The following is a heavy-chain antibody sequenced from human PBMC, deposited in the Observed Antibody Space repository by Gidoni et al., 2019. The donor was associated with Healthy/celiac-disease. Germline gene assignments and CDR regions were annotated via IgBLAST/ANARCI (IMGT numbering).Heavy chain of an antibody. CDR3: ARRMAGWFGESFDY. Sequence: QLQLQESGTGLVKPSETLSLTCTVSGGSIRSSSYYWGGIRQPPGKGLEWIGSIYYRGSTYYNPSLKSRVTISVDTSKNQFSLKLSSVTAADTAVYYCARRMAGWFGESFDYWGQGTLVTVSS. CDR2: IYYRGST. V-gene: IGHV4-39*01. J-gene: IGHJ4*02. D-gene: IGHD3-10*01. CDR1: GGSIRSSSYY.